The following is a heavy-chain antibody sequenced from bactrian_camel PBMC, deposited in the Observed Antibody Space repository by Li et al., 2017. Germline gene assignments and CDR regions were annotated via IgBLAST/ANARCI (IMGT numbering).Heavy chain of an antibody. V-gene: IGHV3S40*01. J-gene: IGHJ4*01. Sequence: DVQLVESGGGSVQAGGSLRLSCDVSGYDYSSFCMGWFRQSPGQERAGVAAIYTGFGSTYYADSVKGRFTIARNNSENTVYLQMTDLTPNDTAMYYCAAARFGTCDRPDGQYPFVGRGTQVTVS. CDR1: GYDYSSFC. D-gene: IGHD1*01. CDR2: IYTGFGST.